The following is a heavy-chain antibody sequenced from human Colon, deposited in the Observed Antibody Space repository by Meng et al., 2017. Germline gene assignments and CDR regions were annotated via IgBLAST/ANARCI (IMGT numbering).Heavy chain of an antibody. J-gene: IGHJ4*02. Sequence: ERLVVSGGVLVQRGGSLRLSCEASGFTFSDFWMHWVRQAPGKGLEWVSRIIGDGSARDYADSVKGRFIISRDNAKTTVYLEMNNLRAEDTAIYYCARDLHIAAANYWGQGTLVTVSS. V-gene: IGHV3-74*01. CDR1: GFTFSDFW. D-gene: IGHD6-13*01. CDR3: ARDLHIAAANY. CDR2: IIGDGSAR.